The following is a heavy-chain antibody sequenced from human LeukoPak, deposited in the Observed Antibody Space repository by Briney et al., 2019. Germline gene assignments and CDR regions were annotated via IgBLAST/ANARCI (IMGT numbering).Heavy chain of an antibody. Sequence: SETLSLTCTVSGGSISSGSYYWSWIRQPAGKGLEWIGRIYTSGSTNYNPSLKSRVTISVDTSKNQFSLKLTSVTAPDTTVYYCARGGTGYSSSGFEYWGQGTLVTVSS. CDR3: ARGGTGYSSSGFEY. CDR2: IYTSGST. CDR1: GGSISSGSYY. D-gene: IGHD6-13*01. J-gene: IGHJ4*02. V-gene: IGHV4-61*02.